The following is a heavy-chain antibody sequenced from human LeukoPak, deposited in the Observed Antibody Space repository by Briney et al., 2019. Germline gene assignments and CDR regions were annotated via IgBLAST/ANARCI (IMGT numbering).Heavy chain of an antibody. CDR1: GFTFSHYS. CDR2: IRFTGSYI. CDR3: HEGDYALDY. Sequence: GGSLRLSCVASGFTFSHYSMNWVRQAPGKGLEWASSIRFTGSYIYYADSVKGRFTISRDDAKNLLSLQMISLRAEDTAVYHCHEGDYALDYWGQGTPVTVSS. D-gene: IGHD4-17*01. J-gene: IGHJ4*02. V-gene: IGHV3-21*01.